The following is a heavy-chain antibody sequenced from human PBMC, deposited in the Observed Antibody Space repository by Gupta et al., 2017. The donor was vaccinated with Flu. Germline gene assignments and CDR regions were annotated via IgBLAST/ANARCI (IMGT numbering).Heavy chain of an antibody. V-gene: IGHV3-11*01. CDR2: STSTGQNV. J-gene: IGHJ6*04. D-gene: IGHD3-16*01. Sequence: ITWMREAQGKGLEWIADSTSTGQNVYYGDSVKGRCTVARDNSRKSVVMNMGGVREEDTENYYCVRDRRDLVGGYYLYAMDVWGKGTKVTVSS. CDR3: VRDRRDLVGGYYLYAMDV.